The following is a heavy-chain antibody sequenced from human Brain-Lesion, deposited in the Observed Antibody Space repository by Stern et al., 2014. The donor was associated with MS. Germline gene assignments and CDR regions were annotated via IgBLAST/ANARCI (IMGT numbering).Heavy chain of an antibody. Sequence: QVQLVESGPGLVKPSETLSLTCTVAGGPVSSTSYAWAWIRQPPGKGLGGIGALFYSGNTYYSPSPKSRLTIFLDKSKNHFSLHLRSVTAADTAVYYCAGEEDIRYCSGGSCTGNWFDPWGQGTLVTVSS. CDR1: GGPVSSTSYA. CDR3: AGEEDIRYCSGGSCTGNWFDP. D-gene: IGHD2-15*01. CDR2: LFYSGNT. J-gene: IGHJ5*02. V-gene: IGHV4-39*02.